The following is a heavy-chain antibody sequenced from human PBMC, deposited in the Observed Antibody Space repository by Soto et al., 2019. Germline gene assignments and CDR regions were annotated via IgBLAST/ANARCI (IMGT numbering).Heavy chain of an antibody. CDR1: GYTFTSYG. CDR3: ARGNYDFWTSAAFDL. V-gene: IGHV1-18*01. CDR2: ISAYNGNT. J-gene: IGHJ3*01. Sequence: ASVKGSCKASGYTFTSYGISWVRQAPGQGLEWMGWISAYNGNTNYAQKLQGRVTMTTDTSTSTAYMELRSLRSDDTAVYYCARGNYDFWTSAAFDLWGQGTLVNVS. D-gene: IGHD3-3*01.